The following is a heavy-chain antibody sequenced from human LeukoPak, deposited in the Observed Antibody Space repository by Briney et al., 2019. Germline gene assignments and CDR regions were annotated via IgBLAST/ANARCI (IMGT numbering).Heavy chain of an antibody. Sequence: PGGSLRLSCAASGFTFTSYSTNWVRQAPGKGLEWVSYISSSSTTIYYADSVKGRFTMSRDNAKNSLYLQMNSLRDEDTAVYYCARGYYGDYVVDYWGQGTLVTVSS. CDR3: ARGYYGDYVVDY. CDR1: GFTFTSYS. CDR2: ISSSSTTI. J-gene: IGHJ4*02. V-gene: IGHV3-48*02. D-gene: IGHD4-17*01.